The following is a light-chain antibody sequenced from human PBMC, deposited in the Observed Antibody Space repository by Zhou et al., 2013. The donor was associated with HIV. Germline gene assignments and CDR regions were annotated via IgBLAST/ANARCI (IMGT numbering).Light chain of an antibody. Sequence: AIQLTQSPSSLSASIGDRVNITCRASQEIFTYLAWYQQTPGKAPRVLIYDASTLQSGVSSRFSGSGSGADFTLTISGLQREDFAIYYCQQLNSFPLTFGQGPRLEI. CDR3: QQLNSFPLT. CDR2: DAS. CDR1: QEIFTY. V-gene: IGKV1-13*02. J-gene: IGKJ5*01.